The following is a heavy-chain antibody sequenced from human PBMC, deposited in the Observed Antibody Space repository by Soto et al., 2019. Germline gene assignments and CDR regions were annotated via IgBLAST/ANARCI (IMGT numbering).Heavy chain of an antibody. Sequence: EVQLVESGGGLVKPGGSLRLSCAASGFTFSSYSMNWVRQAPGKGLEWVSSISSSSSYIYYADSVKGRFTISRDNAKNSLYLQMNSLRAEDTAVYYCARAPLEWGDPGVYWYFDLWGRGTLVTVSS. CDR3: ARAPLEWGDPGVYWYFDL. V-gene: IGHV3-21*01. CDR2: ISSSSSYI. CDR1: GFTFSSYS. D-gene: IGHD1-26*01. J-gene: IGHJ2*01.